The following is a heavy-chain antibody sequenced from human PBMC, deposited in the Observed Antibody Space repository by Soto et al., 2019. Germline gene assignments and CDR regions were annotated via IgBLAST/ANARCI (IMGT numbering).Heavy chain of an antibody. Sequence: QVQLQESGPGLVKPSETLSLTCSVSGASLSSYYWNWIRQPPGKGLEWIGNIYYTGITNYNPALKSRVTISVDTSKNQFSLKLSSVTAADTAVYYCARDGKPSLGGMDVWGQGTTVTVSS. D-gene: IGHD3-3*02. V-gene: IGHV4-59*01. CDR1: GASLSSYY. CDR2: IYYTGIT. J-gene: IGHJ6*02. CDR3: ARDGKPSLGGMDV.